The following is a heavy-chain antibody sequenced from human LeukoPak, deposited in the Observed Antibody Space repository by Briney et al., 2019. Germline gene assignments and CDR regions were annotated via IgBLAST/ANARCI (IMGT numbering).Heavy chain of an antibody. D-gene: IGHD6-13*01. J-gene: IGHJ4*02. V-gene: IGHV3-23*01. CDR3: GGIAAAGVNY. CDR2: ISGSGGST. Sequence: GGSLRLSCAASGFTLSSHAMSWVRQAPGKGLEWVSVISGSGGSTYYADSVKGRFTISRDNSKNTLYLQMNSLRAEDTAVYYCGGIAAAGVNYWGQGTLVTVSS. CDR1: GFTLSSHA.